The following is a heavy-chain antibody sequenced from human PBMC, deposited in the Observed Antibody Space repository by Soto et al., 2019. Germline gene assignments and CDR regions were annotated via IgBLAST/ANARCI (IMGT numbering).Heavy chain of an antibody. Sequence: GGSLRLSCAASGFTFSSYSMSRVRQAPGKGLEWVAAISGSGGSTYYADSVKGRFTISRDNSKNTLYLQMNSLRAEDTAVYYCAKDGSSMIVVVAFDYWGQGTLVTVSS. D-gene: IGHD3-22*01. CDR2: ISGSGGST. V-gene: IGHV3-23*01. CDR3: AKDGSSMIVVVAFDY. CDR1: GFTFSSYS. J-gene: IGHJ4*02.